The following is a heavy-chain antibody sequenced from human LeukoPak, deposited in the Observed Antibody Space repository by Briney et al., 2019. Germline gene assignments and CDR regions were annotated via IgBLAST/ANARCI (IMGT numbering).Heavy chain of an antibody. D-gene: IGHD6-19*01. V-gene: IGHV4-59*08. CDR1: GDSISSYY. CDR3: ARHQLAYSSGWYFNY. Sequence: SETLSLTCTVSGDSISSYYWSWVRQPPGKGLEGVGYIYYSGSTNYNPSLKSRVTISVDTSKNQFSLKLSSVPAADTAVYYCARHQLAYSSGWYFNYWGQGTLVTVSS. J-gene: IGHJ4*02. CDR2: IYYSGST.